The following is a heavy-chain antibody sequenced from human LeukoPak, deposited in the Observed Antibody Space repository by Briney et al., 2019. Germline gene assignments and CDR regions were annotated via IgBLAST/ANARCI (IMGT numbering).Heavy chain of an antibody. Sequence: ASVKVSCKASGYTFTDYFIHWIRQAPGQGLEMKGWINPNSGATSYAQKFQGRVTMTRDTSINTGNMELTGLRFDDTAVYYCARELSAVGRWGAFDMWGQGTMVTVSS. D-gene: IGHD6-13*01. CDR2: INPNSGAT. CDR1: GYTFTDYF. V-gene: IGHV1-2*02. CDR3: ARELSAVGRWGAFDM. J-gene: IGHJ3*02.